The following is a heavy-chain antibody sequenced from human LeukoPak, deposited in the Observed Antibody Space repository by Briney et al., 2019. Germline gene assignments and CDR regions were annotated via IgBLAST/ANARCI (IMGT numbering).Heavy chain of an antibody. Sequence: GGSLRLSCAASGFTFSSYGMHWVRQAPGKGLEWVAVISYDGSKKYYADSVKGRFTISRDNSKNTLYLQMNSLRAEDTAVYYCARTIGDYYHDYWGQGTLVTVSS. D-gene: IGHD4-17*01. CDR2: ISYDGSKK. J-gene: IGHJ4*02. CDR3: ARTIGDYYHDY. CDR1: GFTFSSYG. V-gene: IGHV3-30*03.